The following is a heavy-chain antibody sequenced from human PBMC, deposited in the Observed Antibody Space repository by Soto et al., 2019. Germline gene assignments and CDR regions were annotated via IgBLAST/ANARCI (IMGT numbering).Heavy chain of an antibody. CDR2: IYGGGTT. J-gene: IGHJ4*02. D-gene: IGHD6-19*01. CDR1: GFTVSSKY. CDR3: VQTTGWPGFDF. Sequence: EVQLVESGGGWIQPGGSLRLSCAASGFTVSSKYMTWVRQAPGKGLEWVSVIYGGGTTYKADSVKGRFTISRDNSKNTLYLQMNSLRAEDTAVYYCVQTTGWPGFDFWGQGTLVTVSS. V-gene: IGHV3-53*01.